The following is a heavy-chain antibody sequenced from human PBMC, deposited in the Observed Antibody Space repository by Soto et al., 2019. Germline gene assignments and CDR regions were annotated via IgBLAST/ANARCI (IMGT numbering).Heavy chain of an antibody. CDR1: GGSFSGYY. CDR3: ASPRINYDYVWGRYSRSKSFDP. Sequence: SETLSLTCAVYGGSFSGYYCSWIRQPPWKGLEWIGEINHSGITNYNPSLKSRVTISVDTSKNQFSLKVSSVTAADTAVYYCASPRINYDYVWGRYSRSKSFDPSGQVTLV. J-gene: IGHJ5*02. D-gene: IGHD3-16*01. V-gene: IGHV4-34*01. CDR2: INHSGIT.